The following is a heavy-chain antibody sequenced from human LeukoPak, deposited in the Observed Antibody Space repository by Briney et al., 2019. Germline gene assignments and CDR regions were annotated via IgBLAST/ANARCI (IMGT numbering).Heavy chain of an antibody. CDR3: ARGGSPGEAFDI. Sequence: ASVKVSCKASGYTFTNYAVNWVRQAPGQGLEWMGWINPNSGGTNYAQKFQGRVTMTRDTSISTAYMELSRLRSDDTAVYYCARGGSPGEAFDIWGQGTMVTVSS. J-gene: IGHJ3*02. D-gene: IGHD1-26*01. CDR1: GYTFTNYA. V-gene: IGHV1-2*02. CDR2: INPNSGGT.